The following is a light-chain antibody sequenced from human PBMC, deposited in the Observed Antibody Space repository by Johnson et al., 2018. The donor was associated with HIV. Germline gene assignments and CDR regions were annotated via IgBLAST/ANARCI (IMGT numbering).Light chain of an antibody. V-gene: IGLV1-51*01. Sequence: QSALTQPPSVSAAPGQKVTISCSGSSSNIGNNYVSWYQQLPGTAPKLLIYDNNKRPSGIPDRFSGSKSGTSATLGITGLQTGDEADYYCGTCDSSLSLYVFGTGTKVTVL. CDR1: SSNIGNNY. CDR3: GTCDSSLSLYV. J-gene: IGLJ1*01. CDR2: DNN.